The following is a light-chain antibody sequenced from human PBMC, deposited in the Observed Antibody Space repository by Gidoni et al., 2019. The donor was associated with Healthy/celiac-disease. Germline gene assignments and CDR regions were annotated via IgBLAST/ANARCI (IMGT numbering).Light chain of an antibody. CDR3: QQYGSSPS. J-gene: IGKJ2*03. CDR2: GAS. V-gene: IGKV3-20*01. Sequence: ELVLTQSPGTLSLSPGERATLPCRASQSVSSSDLAWYQQKPGQAPRLLIYGASSRATGIPDRFSGSGSGTDFTLTISRLEPEDFAVYYCQQYGSSPSFGQGTKLEIK. CDR1: QSVSSSD.